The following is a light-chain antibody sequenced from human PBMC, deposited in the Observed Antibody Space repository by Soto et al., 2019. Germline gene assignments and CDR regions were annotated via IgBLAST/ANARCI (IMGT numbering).Light chain of an antibody. J-gene: IGKJ3*01. CDR2: DAS. V-gene: IGKV3-11*01. Sequence: EIVLTQSPATLSLSPGERAALSCRASQSVSSLLAWYQQKPGQAPRLLIYDASNRATGIPARFSGSGSGTDFTLTTSSLEPEDFAVYYCHQRSYWPPSFGPGTIVDIK. CDR3: HQRSYWPPS. CDR1: QSVSSL.